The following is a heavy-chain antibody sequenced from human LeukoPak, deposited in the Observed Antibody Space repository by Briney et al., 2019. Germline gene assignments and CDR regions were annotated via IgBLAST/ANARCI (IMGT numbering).Heavy chain of an antibody. Sequence: GESLKISCKGSGYSFTSYWIGWVRQMPGKGLEWMGIIYPGDSDTRYGPSFQGQVTISADKSISTAYLQWSSLKASDTAMYYCARHLRYCTNGVCYSSYFDYWGQGTLVTVSS. D-gene: IGHD2-8*01. J-gene: IGHJ4*02. CDR1: GYSFTSYW. V-gene: IGHV5-51*01. CDR3: ARHLRYCTNGVCYSSYFDY. CDR2: IYPGDSDT.